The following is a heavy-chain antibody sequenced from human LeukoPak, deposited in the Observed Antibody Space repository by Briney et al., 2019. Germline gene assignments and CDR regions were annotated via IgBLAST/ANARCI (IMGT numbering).Heavy chain of an antibody. D-gene: IGHD2-21*02. CDR3: ARRPGVTGGGFDS. CDR1: GFTFSRYA. V-gene: IGHV3-30-3*01. CDR2: ISYDGSKK. J-gene: IGHJ4*02. Sequence: QPGGSLRLSCAASGFTFSRYAMHWVRQAPGKGLEWVAVISYDGSKKYYADSAMGRFTISRDNSKNTLYLQINSLKTADTAVYYCARRPGVTGGGFDSWGQGTLVTVSS.